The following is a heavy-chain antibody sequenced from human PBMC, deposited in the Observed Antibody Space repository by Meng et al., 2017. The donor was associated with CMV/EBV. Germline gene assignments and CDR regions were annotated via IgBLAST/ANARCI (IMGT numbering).Heavy chain of an antibody. D-gene: IGHD1-26*01. CDR1: GFTFSSYA. V-gene: IGHV3-30*04. CDR2: ISYDGSNK. Sequence: GESLKISCATSGFTFSSYAMHWVRQAPGKGLEWVAFISYDGSNKYYADSVKGRFTISRDNSKNTLYLQMNSLRAEDTAVYYCARDKGVSYPYDAFDIWGQGTMFTVSS. J-gene: IGHJ3*02. CDR3: ARDKGVSYPYDAFDI.